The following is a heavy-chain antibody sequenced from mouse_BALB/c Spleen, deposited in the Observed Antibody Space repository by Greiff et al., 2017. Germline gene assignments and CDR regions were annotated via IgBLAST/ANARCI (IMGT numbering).Heavy chain of an antibody. D-gene: IGHD1-1*01. CDR1: GFTFSSYT. CDR2: ISNGGGST. V-gene: IGHV5-12-2*01. CDR3: ARHVDGSSYEGFAY. J-gene: IGHJ3*01. Sequence: EVQRVESGGGLVQPGGSLKLSCAASGFTFSSYTMSWVRQTPEKRLEWVAYISNGGGSTYYPDTVKGRFTISRDNAKNTLYLQMSSLKSEDTAMYYCARHVDGSSYEGFAYWGQGTLVTVSA.